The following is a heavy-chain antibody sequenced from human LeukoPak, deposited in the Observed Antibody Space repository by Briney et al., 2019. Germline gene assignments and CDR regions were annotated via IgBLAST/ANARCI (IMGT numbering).Heavy chain of an antibody. V-gene: IGHV4-34*01. CDR1: GGSFSGYY. CDR3: ARLYRSRYCSGGSCYRRGPINES. CDR2: INHSGST. D-gene: IGHD2-15*01. J-gene: IGHJ5*02. Sequence: SETLSLTCAVYGGSFSGYYWSWIRQPPGKGLEWIGEINHSGSTNYNPSLKSRVTISVDTSKNQFSLKLSSVTAADTAVYYCARLYRSRYCSGGSCYRRGPINESWGQGTLVTVSS.